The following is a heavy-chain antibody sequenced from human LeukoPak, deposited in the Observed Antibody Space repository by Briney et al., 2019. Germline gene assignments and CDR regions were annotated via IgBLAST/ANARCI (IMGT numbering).Heavy chain of an antibody. Sequence: ASETLSLTCTVSGGSISSYYWSWIRQPPGKGLEWIGYIYYSGSTNYNPSLKSRVTISLDTSKNQFSLKLSSVTAADTAVYYCARVGNTVWFGELSPYFNYWGQGTLVTVSS. D-gene: IGHD3-10*01. CDR2: IYYSGST. V-gene: IGHV4-59*01. CDR1: GGSISSYY. CDR3: ARVGNTVWFGELSPYFNY. J-gene: IGHJ4*02.